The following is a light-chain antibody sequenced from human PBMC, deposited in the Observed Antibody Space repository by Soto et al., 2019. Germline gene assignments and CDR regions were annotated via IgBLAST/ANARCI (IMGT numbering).Light chain of an antibody. CDR1: SRDVGGYNY. CDR2: EVT. CDR3: TSYTSSATWV. J-gene: IGLJ3*02. V-gene: IGLV2-14*01. Sequence: QSVLTQPASVSGSPGQSITMSCTGTSRDVGGYNYVSWYQQNPGKAPKLLIYEVTNRPSGVSNRFSGSKSGNTASLTISGLQAEDEADYYCTSYTSSATWVFGGGTKLTVL.